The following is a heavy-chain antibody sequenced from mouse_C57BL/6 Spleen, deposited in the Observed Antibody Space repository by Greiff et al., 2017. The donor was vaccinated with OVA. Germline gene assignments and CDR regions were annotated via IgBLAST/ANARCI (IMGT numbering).Heavy chain of an antibody. Sequence: VQLQQSGPELVKPGASVKISCKASGYAFSSSWMNWVKQRPGKGLEWIGRIYPGDGDTNYNEKFKGKATLTADKSSSTAYMQLSSLTSEDSAVYFCARPIYYDYDGYFDYWGQGTTLTVSA. CDR3: ARPIYYDYDGYFDY. V-gene: IGHV1-82*01. D-gene: IGHD2-4*01. CDR2: IYPGDGDT. J-gene: IGHJ2*01. CDR1: GYAFSSSW.